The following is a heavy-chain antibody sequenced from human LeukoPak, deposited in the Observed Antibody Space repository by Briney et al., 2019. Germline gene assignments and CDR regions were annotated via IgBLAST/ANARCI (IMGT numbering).Heavy chain of an antibody. CDR2: ISGSGGST. D-gene: IGHD6-13*01. J-gene: IGHJ4*02. CDR1: GFTFSSYA. CDR3: AKDRSGIATAGRDFDY. V-gene: IGHV3-23*01. Sequence: GGSLRLSCAASGFTFSSYAMSWVRQAPGKGLEWVSAISGSGGSTYYADSVKGRFTISRDNSKNTLYLQMNSLRAQDTAVYYCAKDRSGIATAGRDFDYWGQGTLVTVSS.